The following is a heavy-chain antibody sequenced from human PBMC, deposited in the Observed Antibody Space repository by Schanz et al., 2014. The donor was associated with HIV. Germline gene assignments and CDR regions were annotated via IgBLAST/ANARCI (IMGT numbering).Heavy chain of an antibody. CDR1: GYTFSRSA. D-gene: IGHD2-15*01. CDR3: ARVNKDIGGYYFDY. V-gene: IGHV1-18*01. CDR2: ISGKNGET. Sequence: QVQLVQSGTEVAQPGASVKVSCKASGYTFSRSAISWVRQAPGQGLEWMGWISGKNGETNYAQKLQGRVTMTTDTSTSTAYMDLRSLRSDDTAVYYCARVNKDIGGYYFDYWGQGTLVTVSS. J-gene: IGHJ4*02.